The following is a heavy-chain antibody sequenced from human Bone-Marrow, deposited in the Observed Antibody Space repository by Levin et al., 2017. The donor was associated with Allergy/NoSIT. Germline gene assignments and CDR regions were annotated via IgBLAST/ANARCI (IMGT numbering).Heavy chain of an antibody. Sequence: PGGSLRLSCAASGFPFSGYSMNWVRQAPGKELEWVSYISSGSTTIYYADSVKGRFTISRDNANSSLYLQMNSLRAEDTAVYYCARAGTRVGSYWGQGTLVTVSS. CDR3: ARAGTRVGSY. J-gene: IGHJ4*02. V-gene: IGHV3-48*01. D-gene: IGHD6-19*01. CDR2: ISSGSTTI. CDR1: GFPFSGYS.